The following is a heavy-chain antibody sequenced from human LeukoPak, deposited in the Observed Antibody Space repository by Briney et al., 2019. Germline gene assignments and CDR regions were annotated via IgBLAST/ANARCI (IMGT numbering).Heavy chain of an antibody. J-gene: IGHJ2*01. CDR3: ARAARQGFTMIVVPFFYFDL. Sequence: SETLSLTCTVSGVSINSHYWSWIRQPPGKGLEWIGFIYDSGSANYKSSLKSRVTMTVDTSKNQFSLKLNSVSAADTAVYYCARAARQGFTMIVVPFFYFDLWGRGTLVTVSS. D-gene: IGHD3-22*01. V-gene: IGHV4-59*11. CDR1: GVSINSHY. CDR2: IYDSGSA.